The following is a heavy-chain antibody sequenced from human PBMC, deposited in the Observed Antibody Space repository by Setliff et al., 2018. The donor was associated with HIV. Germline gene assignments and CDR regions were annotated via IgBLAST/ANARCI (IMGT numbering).Heavy chain of an antibody. D-gene: IGHD5-12*01. CDR2: IYYNGRP. CDR1: GGSISSSSYY. V-gene: IGHV4-61*05. Sequence: PSETLSLTCTVSGGSISSSSYYWGWIRQPPGKGLEWIGYIYYNGRPNYNPSLKSRVTMSVDTSNNQFSLRLSSVTAADTAVYYCARXXXANVFDYWGQGTLVTVSS. J-gene: IGHJ4*02. CDR3: ARXXXANVFDY.